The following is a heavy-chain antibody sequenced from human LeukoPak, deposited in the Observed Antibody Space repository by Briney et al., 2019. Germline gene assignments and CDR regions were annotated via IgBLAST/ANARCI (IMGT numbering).Heavy chain of an antibody. D-gene: IGHD2-15*01. CDR3: AGMGVGVRPQIADFHP. CDR2: IIPIFGKA. CDR1: GGTFSSDA. J-gene: IGHJ5*02. Sequence: SVKFSCKASGGTFSSDAIRWVRQAPGQGLEWMGGIIPIFGKANYAQKFKGRVTITADESKSTPYLELSSLRSEDTAVYYCAGMGVGVRPQIADFHPGGQGTLVSASS. V-gene: IGHV1-69*13.